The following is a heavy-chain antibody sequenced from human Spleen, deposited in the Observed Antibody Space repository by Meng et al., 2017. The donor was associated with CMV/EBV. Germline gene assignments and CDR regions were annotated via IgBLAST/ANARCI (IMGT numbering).Heavy chain of an antibody. D-gene: IGHD4-17*01. CDR1: GYTFTTYY. Sequence: ASVKVSCKASGYTFTTYYMHWVRQAPGQGLEWMGWISTYNGITNSARKLQGRLTMTTDTSTNTAYMELRSLRSDDTAMYYCARLHPYGDNFHGWFDPWGQGTLVTVSS. V-gene: IGHV1-18*04. J-gene: IGHJ5*02. CDR3: ARLHPYGDNFHGWFDP. CDR2: ISTYNGIT.